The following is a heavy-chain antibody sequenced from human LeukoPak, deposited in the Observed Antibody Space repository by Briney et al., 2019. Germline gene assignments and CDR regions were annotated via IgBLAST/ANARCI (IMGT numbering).Heavy chain of an antibody. D-gene: IGHD4-17*01. Sequence: GGSLRLSCAASGFNFNSHGMHWVRQAPGKGLEWVALIPSDGSYTYYADSVKGRFTISRDNSKNTLSLQMNSVRPDDTAVYYCAKDRYGDDGPFDNWGQGTMVTVSS. CDR3: AKDRYGDDGPFDN. V-gene: IGHV3-30*18. CDR1: GFNFNSHG. CDR2: IPSDGSYT. J-gene: IGHJ3*02.